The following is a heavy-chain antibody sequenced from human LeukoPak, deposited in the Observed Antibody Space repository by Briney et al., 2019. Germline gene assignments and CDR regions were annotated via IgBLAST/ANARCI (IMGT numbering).Heavy chain of an antibody. Sequence: GESLKISCKGSGYSFTSYWIGWVRQMPGKGLEWMGIIYPGDSDTRYSPSFQGQVTISADKSIGTAYLQWSSLKASDTAMYYCARTYYYGSGSSGNWFNPWGQGTLVTVSS. D-gene: IGHD3-10*01. CDR1: GYSFTSYW. J-gene: IGHJ5*02. CDR3: ARTYYYGSGSSGNWFNP. V-gene: IGHV5-51*01. CDR2: IYPGDSDT.